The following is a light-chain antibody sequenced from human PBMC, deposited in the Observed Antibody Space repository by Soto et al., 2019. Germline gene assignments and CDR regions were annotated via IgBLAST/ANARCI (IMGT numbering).Light chain of an antibody. CDR3: QQRSNWPPLT. CDR2: DAS. V-gene: IGKV3-11*01. CDR1: QSVSSY. J-gene: IGKJ4*01. Sequence: EIVMTQSPATLSVSPGGRATLSCRASQSVSSYLAWYQQKPGQAPRLLIYDASNRATGIPARFSGSGSGTDFTLTISSLEPEDFAVYYCQQRSNWPPLTFGGGTKVDI.